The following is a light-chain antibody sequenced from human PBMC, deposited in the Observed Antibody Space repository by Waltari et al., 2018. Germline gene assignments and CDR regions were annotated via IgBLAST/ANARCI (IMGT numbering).Light chain of an antibody. CDR1: SSDVGGYDF. V-gene: IGLV2-14*01. J-gene: IGLJ1*01. Sequence: QSAPTQPASVSGSPGQSINISCTGTSSDVGGYDFVSWHKQYPGKAPKVMIYGVNNRPSGVSNRFSGSKSGNTASLIISGLQADDEADYYCSSYTTSGTLVFGTGTKVTVL. CDR3: SSYTTSGTLV. CDR2: GVN.